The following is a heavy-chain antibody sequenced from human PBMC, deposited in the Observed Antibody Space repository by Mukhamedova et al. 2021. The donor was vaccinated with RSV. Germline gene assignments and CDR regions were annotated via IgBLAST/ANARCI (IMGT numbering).Heavy chain of an antibody. V-gene: IGHV1-46*01. J-gene: IGHJ4*02. Sequence: HWVRQAPGQGLEWMGIINPSGGSTSYAQKFQGRVTMTRDTSTSTVYMELSSLRSEDTAVYYCARASSPLSIAAAGDDFDYWGQGT. D-gene: IGHD6-13*01. CDR2: INPSGGST. CDR3: ARASSPLSIAAAGDDFDY.